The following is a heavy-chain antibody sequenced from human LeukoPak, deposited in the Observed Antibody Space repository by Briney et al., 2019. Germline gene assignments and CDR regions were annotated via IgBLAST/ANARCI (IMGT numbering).Heavy chain of an antibody. D-gene: IGHD4-23*01. V-gene: IGHV4-34*01. J-gene: IGHJ1*01. CDR3: ARAFYGGNFGKYFQH. Sequence: SETLSLTCAVYGGSSSGYYWSWIRQPPGKGLEWIGEINHSGSTNYNPSLKSRVTISVDTSKNQFSLKLSSVTAADTAVYYCARAFYGGNFGKYFQHWGQGTLVTVSS. CDR2: INHSGST. CDR1: GGSSSGYY.